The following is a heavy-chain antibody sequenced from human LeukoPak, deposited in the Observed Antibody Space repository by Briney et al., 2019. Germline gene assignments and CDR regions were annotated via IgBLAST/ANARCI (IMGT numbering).Heavy chain of an antibody. J-gene: IGHJ4*02. CDR2: IKQDGSEK. D-gene: IGHD7-27*01. Sequence: PGGSLRLSCAASGFTFSSYWMSWVRQAPGKGLEWVANIKQDGSEKQYVDSVKGRFAISRDNAENSSYLQMNSLKAEDTAVYYCGRFTRSGDSVYWGQGTQVTVSS. CDR1: GFTFSSYW. CDR3: GRFTRSGDSVY. V-gene: IGHV3-7*04.